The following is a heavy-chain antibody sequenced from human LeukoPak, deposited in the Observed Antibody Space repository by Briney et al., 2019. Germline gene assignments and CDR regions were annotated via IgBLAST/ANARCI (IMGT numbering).Heavy chain of an antibody. D-gene: IGHD5-18*01. V-gene: IGHV1-18*01. J-gene: IGHJ5*02. CDR1: GYTFTSYG. CDR3: ARYMYRVWDTAMVPERWFDP. CDR2: ISAYNGNT. Sequence: ASVEVSCKASGYTFTSYGISWVRQAPGQGLEWMGWISAYNGNTNYAQKLQGRVTMTTDTSTSTAYMELRSLRSDDTAVYYCARYMYRVWDTAMVPERWFDPWGQGTLVTVSS.